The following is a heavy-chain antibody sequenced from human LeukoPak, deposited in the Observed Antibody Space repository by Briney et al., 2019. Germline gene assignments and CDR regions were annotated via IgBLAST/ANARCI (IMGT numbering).Heavy chain of an antibody. J-gene: IGHJ4*02. D-gene: IGHD2/OR15-2a*01. Sequence: PGGSLRLSCAASGFTFSRYAMHWVRQAPGKGLEWVAVITYDGNNKYYAGSVKGRFTISRDNSENSLYLQMNSLRTEDTAVYYCARGLLETTTSYFDYWGQGTLVTVSS. CDR1: GFTFSRYA. CDR3: ARGLLETTTSYFDY. CDR2: ITYDGNNK. V-gene: IGHV3-30-3*01.